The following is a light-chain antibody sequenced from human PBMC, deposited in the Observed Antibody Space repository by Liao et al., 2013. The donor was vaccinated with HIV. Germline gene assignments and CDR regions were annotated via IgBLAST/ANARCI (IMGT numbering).Light chain of an antibody. CDR2: QDS. Sequence: SYELTQPPSVSVSPGQTASITCSGDKLGDKYACWYQQKPGQSPVLVIYQDSKRPSGIPERFSGSNSGNTATLTISGVEGGDEADYYCQVWDSSGDHVVFGGGTKLTVL. V-gene: IGLV3-1*01. CDR1: KLGDKY. CDR3: QVWDSSGDHVV. J-gene: IGLJ2*01.